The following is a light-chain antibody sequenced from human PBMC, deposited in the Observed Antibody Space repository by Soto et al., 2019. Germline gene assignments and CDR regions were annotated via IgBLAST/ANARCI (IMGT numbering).Light chain of an antibody. CDR1: QRISRN. CDR2: DAS. CDR3: QQYNNWPPWT. Sequence: DIVMTQSPATLSVSPGESATLSCRASQRISRNLAWYQQKPGQAPRLLIYDASTRATAIPARFSGSGSETEFTLTISSLQSEDSAVYYCQQYNNWPPWTFGQGTKVEIK. J-gene: IGKJ1*01. V-gene: IGKV3-15*01.